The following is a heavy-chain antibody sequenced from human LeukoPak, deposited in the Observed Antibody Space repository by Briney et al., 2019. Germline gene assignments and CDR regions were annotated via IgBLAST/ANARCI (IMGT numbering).Heavy chain of an antibody. Sequence: ASVKVSCKASGYTFTDYYIDWVRQAPGQGLEWMGWINAKNGGAKYSQKFQGRVTMTMDTSISTAYMEVSNLRSDDTAMYYCARERGWSHFDYWGQGTLLTVSS. CDR1: GYTFTDYY. D-gene: IGHD2-15*01. V-gene: IGHV1-2*02. J-gene: IGHJ4*02. CDR3: ARERGWSHFDY. CDR2: INAKNGGA.